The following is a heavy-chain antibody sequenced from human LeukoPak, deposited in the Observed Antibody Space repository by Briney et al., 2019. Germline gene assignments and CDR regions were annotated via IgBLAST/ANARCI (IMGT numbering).Heavy chain of an antibody. CDR1: TYSFTGYW. J-gene: IGHJ4*02. CDR3: ARLVRGAAPDS. CDR2: IYPGDSDT. D-gene: IGHD3-10*02. V-gene: IGHV5-51*01. Sequence: GESLKISCKGSTYSFTGYWIGWVRQMPGKGLECMGIIYPGDSDTKYSPSFRGRVTISVDKSISTAYLQWSSLRASDTAMYFCARLVRGAAPDSWGQGTLVTVSS.